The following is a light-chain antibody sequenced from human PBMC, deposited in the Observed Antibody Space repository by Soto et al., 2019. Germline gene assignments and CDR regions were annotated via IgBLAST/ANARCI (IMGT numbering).Light chain of an antibody. CDR1: QSISSW. V-gene: IGKV1-5*01. J-gene: IGKJ1*01. Sequence: IQMTQSPSTLPASLGDRVTITCRASQSISSWLAWYQQKPGKAPKLLIYDASSLESGVPSRFSGSGSGTEFTLTISSLQPDDFATYYCQQYNSYSRTFGQGTKVDIK. CDR2: DAS. CDR3: QQYNSYSRT.